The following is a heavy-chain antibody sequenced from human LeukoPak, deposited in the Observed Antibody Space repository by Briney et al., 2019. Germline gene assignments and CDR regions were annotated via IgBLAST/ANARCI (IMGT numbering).Heavy chain of an antibody. CDR1: GGTFSSCA. D-gene: IGHD4-17*01. CDR3: ARDYGDYETYYYYGMDV. V-gene: IGHV1-69*04. Sequence: ASVKVSCKASGGTFSSCAISWVRQAPGQGLEWMGRIIPILGIANYAQKFQGRVTITADKSTSTAYMELSSLRSEDTAVYYCARDYGDYETYYYYGMDVWGQGTTVTVSS. CDR2: IIPILGIA. J-gene: IGHJ6*02.